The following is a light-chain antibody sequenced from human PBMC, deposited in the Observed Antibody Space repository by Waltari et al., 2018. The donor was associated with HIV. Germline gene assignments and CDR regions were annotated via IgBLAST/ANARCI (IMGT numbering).Light chain of an antibody. V-gene: IGLV6-57*01. CDR2: ENK. CDR1: SGNIDNDS. Sequence: NFILPQPHSVSGSPGKTVTIYCTRSSGNIDNDSVQCYQLRPANSPSNVLYENKQRSAWFPNRFSGSIDRSTNSASLTISGLMAEDEADYYCLSYDGVNQVFGGGTKLTVL. J-gene: IGLJ3*02. CDR3: LSYDGVNQV.